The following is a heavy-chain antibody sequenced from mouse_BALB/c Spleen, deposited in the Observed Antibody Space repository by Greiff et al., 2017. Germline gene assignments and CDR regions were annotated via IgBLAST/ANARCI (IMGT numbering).Heavy chain of an antibody. D-gene: IGHD1-2*01. Sequence: LVESGGGLVQPGGSLRLSCATSGFTFTDYYMSWVRQPPGKALEWLGFIRNKANGYTTEYSASVKGRFTISRDNSQSILYLQMNTLRAEDSATYYCARDGYDYAMDYWGQGTSVTVSS. CDR3: ARDGYDYAMDY. V-gene: IGHV7-3*02. CDR1: GFTFTDYY. CDR2: IRNKANGYTT. J-gene: IGHJ4*01.